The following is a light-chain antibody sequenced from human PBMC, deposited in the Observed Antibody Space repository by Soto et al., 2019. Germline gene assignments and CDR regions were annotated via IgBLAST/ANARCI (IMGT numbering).Light chain of an antibody. CDR2: GAS. V-gene: IGKV3-20*01. CDR3: QQYGSSPYT. CDR1: QSVSSNY. J-gene: IGKJ2*01. Sequence: EIVLTQSPGTLSLSPGERATLSCRASQSVSSNYLSWYQQKPGQAPRLLIYGASRRATGIPDRFSGSGSGTDFILTISRLEPEDFAVYFCQQYGSSPYTFGQGTKLEFK.